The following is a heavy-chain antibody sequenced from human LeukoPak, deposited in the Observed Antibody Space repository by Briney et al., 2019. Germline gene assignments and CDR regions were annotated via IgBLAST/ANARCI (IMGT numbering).Heavy chain of an antibody. CDR2: IFYSGIT. CDR1: ADSISRYY. J-gene: IGHJ3*02. Sequence: SETLSLTCTVSADSISRYYWSWIRQPPGKGLEWIGYIFYSGITNSNPSLNSRVTISIDTSKNQFSLKLFSVTAADTAFYYCAGQRLDNAFDIWGQGTMVTVSS. CDR3: AGQRLDNAFDI. D-gene: IGHD6-19*01. V-gene: IGHV4-59*08.